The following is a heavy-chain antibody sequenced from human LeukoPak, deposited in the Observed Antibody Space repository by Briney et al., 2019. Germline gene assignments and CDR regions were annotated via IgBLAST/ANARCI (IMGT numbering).Heavy chain of an antibody. J-gene: IGHJ5*02. V-gene: IGHV1-18*01. D-gene: IGHD3-22*01. CDR2: ISGYNGNT. CDR1: GYTFSRYG. CDR3: ARDYYDSSGYSRFDP. Sequence: GASVKVSCKASGYTFSRYGISWVRQAPGQGLGWMGWISGYNGNTKSAQMVQGRVTMTTDTSTSTAYMEVSRLRSDDTAVYYCARDYYDSSGYSRFDPWGQGTLVTVSS.